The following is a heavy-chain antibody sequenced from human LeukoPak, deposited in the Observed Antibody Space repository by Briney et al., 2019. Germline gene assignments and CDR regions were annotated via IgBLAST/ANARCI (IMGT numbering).Heavy chain of an antibody. D-gene: IGHD4-23*01. CDR2: INPSGGST. CDR3: ARSDEFGGNGENAFDI. Sequence: GASVKVSCKASGYTFTSYYMHWVRQAPGQGLEWMGIINPSGGSTSYAQKFQGRVTMTRDMSTSTVYMELSSLRSEDTAVYYCARSDEFGGNGENAFDIWGQGTMVTVSS. CDR1: GYTFTSYY. V-gene: IGHV1-46*01. J-gene: IGHJ3*02.